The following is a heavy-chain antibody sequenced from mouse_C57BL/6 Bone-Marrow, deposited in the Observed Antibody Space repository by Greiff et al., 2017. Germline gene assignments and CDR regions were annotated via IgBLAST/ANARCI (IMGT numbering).Heavy chain of an antibody. Sequence: VQLQQSGAELVKPGASVKMSCKASGYTFTSYWITWVKQRPGQGLEWIGDIYPTSGRTNYNEKFKSKAILTVDTSSKTAYMQLSSLTSEDSAVFYCARSGPLGRSIDYWGQGTTLTVSS. D-gene: IGHD4-1*01. J-gene: IGHJ2*01. CDR1: GYTFTSYW. V-gene: IGHV1-55*01. CDR2: IYPTSGRT. CDR3: ARSGPLGRSIDY.